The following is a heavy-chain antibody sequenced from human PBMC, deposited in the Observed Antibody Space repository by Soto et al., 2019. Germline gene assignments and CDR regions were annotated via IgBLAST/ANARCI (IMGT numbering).Heavy chain of an antibody. CDR2: IKSDGSYT. CDR1: GFTFRSYW. V-gene: IGHV3-74*01. Sequence: EVQLMESGGGLVQPGGSLRLSCAATGFTFRSYWMHWVRQAPGKGLEWVSRIKSDGSYTTYADSVKGRFTTSRDNAKNTLYLQMNSLRAEDTAVYYCTKSDWFDPWGQGTLVTVSS. J-gene: IGHJ5*02. CDR3: TKSDWFDP.